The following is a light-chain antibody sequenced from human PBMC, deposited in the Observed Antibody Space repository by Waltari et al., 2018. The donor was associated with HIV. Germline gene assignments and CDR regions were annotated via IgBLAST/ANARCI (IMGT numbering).Light chain of an antibody. CDR1: DIDFGRYNF. J-gene: IGLJ2*01. Sequence: AVTQPASVSGLPGQSTTISCTVDDIDFGRYNFVSWYQQRSGNPPLLLLYDVDRRASGISDRFSGSMSDNTASLTISGLRAEDEGHYYCASFTDDNTVIFGGGTEVTVL. V-gene: IGLV2-14*03. CDR2: DVD. CDR3: ASFTDDNTVI.